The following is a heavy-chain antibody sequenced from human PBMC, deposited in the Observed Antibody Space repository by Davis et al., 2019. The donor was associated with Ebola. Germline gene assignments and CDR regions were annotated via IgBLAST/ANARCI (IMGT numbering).Heavy chain of an antibody. V-gene: IGHV3-53*01. Sequence: GESLKISCAASGFTVSSNYMSWVRQAPGKGLEWVSVIYSGGSTYYADSVKGRFTISRDNSKNTLYLQMNSLRAEDTAVYYCAKGYGIRDGMDVWGQGTTVTVSS. CDR3: AKGYGIRDGMDV. CDR2: IYSGGST. CDR1: GFTVSSNY. D-gene: IGHD1-14*01. J-gene: IGHJ6*02.